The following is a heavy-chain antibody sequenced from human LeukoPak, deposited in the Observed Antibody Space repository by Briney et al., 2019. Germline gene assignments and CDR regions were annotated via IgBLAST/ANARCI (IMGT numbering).Heavy chain of an antibody. CDR3: ARFSGSGSGFDP. D-gene: IGHD6-19*01. CDR2: IYTSGST. V-gene: IGHV4-61*02. CDR1: GGSISSGSYY. J-gene: IGHJ5*02. Sequence: PSQTLSLTCTVSGGSISSGSYYWSWIRQPAGKGLEWIGRIYTSGSTNYNPSLKSRVTISVDTSKNQFSLKLSSVTAADTAVYYCARFSGSGSGFDPWGQGTLVTVSS.